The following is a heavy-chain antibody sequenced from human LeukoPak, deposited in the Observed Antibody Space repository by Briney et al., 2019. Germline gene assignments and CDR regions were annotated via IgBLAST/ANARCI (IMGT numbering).Heavy chain of an antibody. J-gene: IGHJ4*02. Sequence: GGSLILSCAASGFTFSDYSMHWVRQAPGKGLNWVAFVRYDGNNKYYADSVKGRFTISRDNSKNMLYLEMNSLSTEDTAVYYCAKVRYCSGVNCYPDDNWGQGTLVTVSS. V-gene: IGHV3-30*02. CDR1: GFTFSDYS. CDR2: VRYDGNNK. D-gene: IGHD2-15*01. CDR3: AKVRYCSGVNCYPDDN.